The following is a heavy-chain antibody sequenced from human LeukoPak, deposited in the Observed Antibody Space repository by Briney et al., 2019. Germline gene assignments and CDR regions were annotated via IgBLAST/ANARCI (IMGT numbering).Heavy chain of an antibody. Sequence: ASVKVSCKASGYTFTSYAMHWVRQAPGQRLEWMGWISAGNGNTKYSQKFQGRVTITRDTSASTAYMELSSLRSEDTAVYYCASYYYDSSGYYHFDYWGQGTLVTVSS. CDR3: ASYYYDSSGYYHFDY. CDR1: GYTFTSYA. CDR2: ISAGNGNT. J-gene: IGHJ4*02. D-gene: IGHD3-22*01. V-gene: IGHV1-3*01.